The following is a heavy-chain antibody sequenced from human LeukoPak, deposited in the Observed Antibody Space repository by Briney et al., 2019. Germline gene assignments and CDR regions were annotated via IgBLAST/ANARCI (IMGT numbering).Heavy chain of an antibody. Sequence: GGSLRLSCAASGFTFSSYSMNWVRQAPGKGLEWVSYISSSSSTIYYAGSVKGRFTISRDNAKNSLYLQMNSLRDEDTAVYYCAREWEGITIFGVVIIYGMDVWGQGTTVTVSS. CDR3: AREWEGITIFGVVIIYGMDV. CDR1: GFTFSSYS. D-gene: IGHD3-3*01. J-gene: IGHJ6*02. V-gene: IGHV3-48*02. CDR2: ISSSSSTI.